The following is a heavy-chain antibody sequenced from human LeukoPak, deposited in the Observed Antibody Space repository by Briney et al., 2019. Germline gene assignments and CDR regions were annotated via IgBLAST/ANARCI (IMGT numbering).Heavy chain of an antibody. CDR2: LNHDGGST. Sequence: GGSLRLSCAASEFTFSSYSMNWVRQAPGKGLEWVSALNHDGGSTYYADSVKGRFTIFRDNSKNTLYLQISSLRVEDTAVYYCAKTGRDYGDFFYFDYWGQGTLVTVSS. CDR3: AKTGRDYGDFFYFDY. D-gene: IGHD4-17*01. V-gene: IGHV3-23*01. CDR1: EFTFSSYS. J-gene: IGHJ4*02.